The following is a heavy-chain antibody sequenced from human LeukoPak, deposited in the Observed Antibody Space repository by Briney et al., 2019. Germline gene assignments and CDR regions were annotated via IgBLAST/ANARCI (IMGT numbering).Heavy chain of an antibody. Sequence: GGSLRLSCAASGFTFRSYWMNWVRQAPGKGLEWVANIKQDGSEKYYVDSVKGRFTISRDNAKNSLYLQMNSLRAEDTAVYYCARGARYCSSTSCYPFDIWGQGTMVTVSS. D-gene: IGHD2-2*01. CDR2: IKQDGSEK. CDR1: GFTFRSYW. V-gene: IGHV3-7*01. J-gene: IGHJ3*02. CDR3: ARGARYCSSTSCYPFDI.